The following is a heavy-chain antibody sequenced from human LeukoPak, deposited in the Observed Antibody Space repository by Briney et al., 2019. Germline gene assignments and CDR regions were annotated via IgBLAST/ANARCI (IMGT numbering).Heavy chain of an antibody. V-gene: IGHV4-34*01. CDR3: ARGERDVVVPAAGGGFDP. CDR2: INHSGST. CDR1: GGSFSGYY. D-gene: IGHD2-2*01. J-gene: IGHJ5*02. Sequence: SETLSLTCAVYGGSFSGYYWSWIRQPPGKGLEWIGEINHSGSTNYNPSLKGRVTISVDTSKNQFSLKLSSVTAADTAVYYCARGERDVVVPAAGGGFDPWGQGTLVTVSS.